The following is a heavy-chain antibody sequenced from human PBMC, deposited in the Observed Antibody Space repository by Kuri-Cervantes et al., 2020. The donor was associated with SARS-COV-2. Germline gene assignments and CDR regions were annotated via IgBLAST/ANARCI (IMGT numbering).Heavy chain of an antibody. V-gene: IGHV3-30*04. Sequence: GESLKISCATSGFTFSGYAMHWVRQAPGKGPEWVAVVSYDGSDNDYADSVKGRFTISRDNSKNTLYLQMNSLRVEDTAVYYCARGCYSSGWFGHKNWFDPWGQGTLVTVSS. CDR3: ARGCYSSGWFGHKNWFDP. CDR2: VSYDGSDN. J-gene: IGHJ5*02. CDR1: GFTFSGYA. D-gene: IGHD6-19*01.